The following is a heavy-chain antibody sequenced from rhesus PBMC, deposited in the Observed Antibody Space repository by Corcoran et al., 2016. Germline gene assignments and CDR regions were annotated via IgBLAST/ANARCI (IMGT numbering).Heavy chain of an antibody. CDR3: ARDEYYYSGSFPAY. CDR2: ISYTGGST. V-gene: IGHV3S18*01. J-gene: IGHJ4*01. D-gene: IGHD3-16*01. CDR1: GFSFSDYY. Sequence: EVQLVESGGGLAKPGGSLRLSCAASGFSFSDYYMYWVRHAPGKGLDWVSGISYTGGSTYYADYVKGRLNISRENAKNTLYLQMDSLRAEDTAVYYCARDEYYYSGSFPAYWGQGVLVTVSS.